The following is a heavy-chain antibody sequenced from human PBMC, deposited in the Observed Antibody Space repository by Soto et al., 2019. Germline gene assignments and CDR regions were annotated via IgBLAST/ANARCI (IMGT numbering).Heavy chain of an antibody. Sequence: TSETLSLTCTVSGGSISSYYWSWIRQPAGKGLKWIGRIYTSGSTNYNPSLKSRVTMSVDTSKNQFSLKLSSVTAADTAVYYCALDSPRGPTDYYYGMDVWGQGTTVTVSS. CDR2: IYTSGST. J-gene: IGHJ6*02. D-gene: IGHD4-17*01. V-gene: IGHV4-4*07. CDR1: GGSISSYY. CDR3: ALDSPRGPTDYYYGMDV.